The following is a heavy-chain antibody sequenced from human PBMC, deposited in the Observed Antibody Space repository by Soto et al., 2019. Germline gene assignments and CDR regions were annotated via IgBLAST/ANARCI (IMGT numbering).Heavy chain of an antibody. Sequence: GGSLRLSCAASGFTVSSNYMSWVRQTPGKGLEWVSIIYGGGTTYYAESVKGRFAISRDNSKNTLYLQMNSLRAEDTAVYYCARLYSSSSSSPLEDYYYMDVWGKGTTVTVSS. CDR1: GFTVSSNY. CDR2: IYGGGTT. CDR3: ARLYSSSSSSPLEDYYYMDV. V-gene: IGHV3-66*04. J-gene: IGHJ6*03. D-gene: IGHD6-6*01.